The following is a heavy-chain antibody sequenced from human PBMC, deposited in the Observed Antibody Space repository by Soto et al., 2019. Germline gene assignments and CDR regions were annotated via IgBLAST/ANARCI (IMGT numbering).Heavy chain of an antibody. V-gene: IGHV3-30*03. Sequence: QVQLVESGGGVVQPGRSLRLSCAASGLTFSSNGMHWVRQAPGKGLEWVAFISYDGSNEYYAVSVKGRFTISRDNSKNTLYLQMNSLTNEDTAVYFCAGIVPACSLNYYYGMDVWGQGTTVTVSS. CDR2: ISYDGSNE. CDR3: AGIVPACSLNYYYGMDV. J-gene: IGHJ6*02. D-gene: IGHD2-2*01. CDR1: GLTFSSNG.